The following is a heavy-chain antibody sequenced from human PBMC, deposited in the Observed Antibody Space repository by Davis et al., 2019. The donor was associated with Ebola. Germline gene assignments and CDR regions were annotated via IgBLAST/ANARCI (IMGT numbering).Heavy chain of an antibody. CDR3: ARLGIVGAPGLDY. Sequence: SETLSLTCTVSGGSISSYYWSWIRQPPGKGLEWIGYIYYSGSTNYNPSLKSRVTISVDTSKNQFSLKLSSVTAADTAVYYCARLGIVGAPGLDYWGQGTLVTVSS. D-gene: IGHD1-26*01. V-gene: IGHV4-59*01. J-gene: IGHJ4*02. CDR2: IYYSGST. CDR1: GGSISSYY.